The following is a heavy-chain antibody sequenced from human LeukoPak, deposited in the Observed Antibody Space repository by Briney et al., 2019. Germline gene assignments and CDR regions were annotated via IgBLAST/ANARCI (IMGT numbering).Heavy chain of an antibody. CDR1: GFTFSSYW. J-gene: IGHJ4*02. V-gene: IGHV3-7*03. CDR2: IKQDGSEK. CDR3: AKDPGYSYGRGFDY. Sequence: GGSLRLSCAASGFTFSSYWMSWVRQAPGKGLEWVANIKQDGSEKYYVDSVKGRFTISRDNSKNTLYLQMNSLRAEDTAVYYCAKDPGYSYGRGFDYWGQGTLVTVSS. D-gene: IGHD5-18*01.